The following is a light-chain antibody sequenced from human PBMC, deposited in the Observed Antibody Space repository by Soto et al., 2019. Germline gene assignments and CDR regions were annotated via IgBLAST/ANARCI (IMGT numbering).Light chain of an antibody. CDR3: QQCDSSPYT. V-gene: IGKV3-20*01. CDR1: QSVSSSY. CDR2: GAS. J-gene: IGKJ2*01. Sequence: EIVLTQSPGTLSLSPGERATLSCRASQSVSSSYLAWYQQKPGQAPRLLIYGASRRATGIPDRFSGSGSGTDFTLTISRLEPEDFAVYYCQQCDSSPYTFGQGTKLEIK.